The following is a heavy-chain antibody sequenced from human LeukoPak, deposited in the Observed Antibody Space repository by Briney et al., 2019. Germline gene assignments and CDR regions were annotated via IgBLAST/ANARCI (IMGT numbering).Heavy chain of an antibody. CDR1: GGTFSSYA. Sequence: GASVKVSCKASGGTFSSYAISWVRQAPGQVLGWMGRIIPILGIANYAQKFQGRVTITAGKSTSTAYMELSSLRSEDTAVYYCARGSGIGIVGASTAYYHGMDVWGQGTTVTVSS. CDR2: IIPILGIA. D-gene: IGHD1-26*01. V-gene: IGHV1-69*04. CDR3: ARGSGIGIVGASTAYYHGMDV. J-gene: IGHJ6*02.